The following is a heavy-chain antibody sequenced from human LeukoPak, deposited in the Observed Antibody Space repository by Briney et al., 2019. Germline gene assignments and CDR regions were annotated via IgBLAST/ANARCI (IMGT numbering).Heavy chain of an antibody. CDR3: ARSTSHYNWNDFDY. CDR2: IYSGGST. J-gene: IGHJ4*02. CDR1: EFSVGSNY. V-gene: IGHV3-66*01. D-gene: IGHD1-1*01. Sequence: GGSLRLSCAASEFSVGSNYMTWGRQAPGKGLEWVSLIYSGGSTYYADSVKGRFTISRDNSKNTLYLQMNSLRAEDTAVYYCARSTSHYNWNDFDYWGQGTLVTVSS.